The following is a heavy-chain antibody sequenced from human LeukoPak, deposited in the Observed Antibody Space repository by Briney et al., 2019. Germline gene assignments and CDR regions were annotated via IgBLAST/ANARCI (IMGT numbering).Heavy chain of an antibody. D-gene: IGHD3-10*01. CDR2: ISSGGGTT. CDR1: GFTFSSHV. V-gene: IGHV3-23*01. CDR3: AKGRSGSGYFDY. Sequence: GGSLRLSCAASGFTFSSHVMSWVRQAPGKGLEWVSRISSGGGTTDYTDSVKGRFTISRDTSKNTLYLQMNSLRAEDTAVYYCAKGRSGSGYFDYWGQGTLVTVSS. J-gene: IGHJ4*02.